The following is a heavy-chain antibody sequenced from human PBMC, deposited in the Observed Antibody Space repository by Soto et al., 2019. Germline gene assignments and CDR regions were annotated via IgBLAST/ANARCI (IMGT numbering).Heavy chain of an antibody. Sequence: SETRSLTCAVSGVSISSGNWWTWVRPTPQRGLEYIGEIFHDGTANYYPSFERRVAISVDTSKNQFSLKLTSVTAADTAIYFCARLVYDTRLNYMYFDFWGQGALVNGSS. CDR1: GVSISSGNW. CDR3: ARLVYDTRLNYMYFDF. CDR2: IFHDGTA. J-gene: IGHJ4*02. V-gene: IGHV4-4*02. D-gene: IGHD2-8*01.